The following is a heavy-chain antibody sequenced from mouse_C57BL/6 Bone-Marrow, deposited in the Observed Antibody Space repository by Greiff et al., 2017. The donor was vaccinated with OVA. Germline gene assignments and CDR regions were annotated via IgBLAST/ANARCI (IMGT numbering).Heavy chain of an antibody. CDR2: INYDGSST. J-gene: IGHJ3*01. D-gene: IGHD2-4*01. CDR1: GFTFSDYY. V-gene: IGHV5-16*01. Sequence: EVQLVESEGGLVQPGSSMKLSCTASGFTFSDYYMAWVRQVPEKGLEWVANINYDGSSTYYLDSLKSRFIISRDNAKNILYLQMSSLKSEDTATDYCARVNDYDEFAYWGQGTLVTVSA. CDR3: ARVNDYDEFAY.